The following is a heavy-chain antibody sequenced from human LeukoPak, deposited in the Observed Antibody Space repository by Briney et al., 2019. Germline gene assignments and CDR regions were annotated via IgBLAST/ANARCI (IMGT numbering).Heavy chain of an antibody. D-gene: IGHD3-10*01. CDR1: GYTFSSYG. V-gene: IGHV1-46*01. J-gene: IGHJ6*03. CDR3: ARGLEGRNYYGSGEDYYYYMDV. Sequence: ASVKVSCKSSGYTFSSYGVTWVRQAPGQGLEWMGIINPSGGSTSYAQKFQGRVTMTRDMSTSTVYMELSSLRSEDTAVYYCARGLEGRNYYGSGEDYYYYMDVWGKGTTVTVSS. CDR2: INPSGGST.